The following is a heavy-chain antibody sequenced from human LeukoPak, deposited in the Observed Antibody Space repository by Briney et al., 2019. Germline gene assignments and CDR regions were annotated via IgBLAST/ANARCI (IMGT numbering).Heavy chain of an antibody. CDR3: AKKGYSSGWYSDY. D-gene: IGHD6-19*01. J-gene: IGHJ4*02. V-gene: IGHV3-21*04. CDR2: ISSSSSYI. CDR1: GFTFSSYS. Sequence: GGSLRLSCAASGFTFSSYSMNWVRQAPGKGLEWVSSISSSSSYIYYADSVKGRFTISRDNAKNSLYLQMNRLRVEDTAVYYCAKKGYSSGWYSDYWGQGTLVTVSS.